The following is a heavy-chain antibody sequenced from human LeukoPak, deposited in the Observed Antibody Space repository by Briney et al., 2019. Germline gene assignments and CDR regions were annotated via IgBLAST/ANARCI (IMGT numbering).Heavy chain of an antibody. CDR1: GFTFSSYS. V-gene: IGHV3-7*03. CDR3: ARDLAYYDILTGYSQPSNFDY. D-gene: IGHD3-9*01. CDR2: IKQDGSEK. J-gene: IGHJ4*02. Sequence: GGSLRLSCAASGFTFSSYSMNWVRQAPGKGLEWVANIKQDGSEKYYVDSVKGRFTISRDNAKNSLYLQMNSLRAEDTAVYYCARDLAYYDILTGYSQPSNFDYWGQGTLVTVSS.